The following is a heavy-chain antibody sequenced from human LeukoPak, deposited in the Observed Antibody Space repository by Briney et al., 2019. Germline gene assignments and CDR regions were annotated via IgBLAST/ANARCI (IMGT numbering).Heavy chain of an antibody. CDR3: PKTQGFFDH. V-gene: IGHV3-23*01. Sequence: GGSLRLSCAASGFTFSNNGMTWVRQAPGKGMEWVTGISDGGDTTYDAGSVKGRFTVSRDNSKNILYLQMNSLRAEDTAIYYCPKTQGFFDHWRQGSLVTVSS. CDR2: ISDGGDTT. CDR1: GFTFSNNG. J-gene: IGHJ4*02.